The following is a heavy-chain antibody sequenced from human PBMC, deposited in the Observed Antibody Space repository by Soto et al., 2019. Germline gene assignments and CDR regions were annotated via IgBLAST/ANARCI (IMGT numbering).Heavy chain of an antibody. J-gene: IGHJ6*02. Sequence: SETLSLTCTVSGGSISSSSYYWGWIRQPPGKGLEWIGSVFYSGSTYYNPSLKSRVTISVDTSKNQFSLKLSSVTAADTAVYYCACIFSGGYGYGFYYYGMXVWGQGTTVTVSS. V-gene: IGHV4-39*01. D-gene: IGHD5-18*01. CDR2: VFYSGST. CDR1: GGSISSSSYY. CDR3: ACIFSGGYGYGFYYYGMXV.